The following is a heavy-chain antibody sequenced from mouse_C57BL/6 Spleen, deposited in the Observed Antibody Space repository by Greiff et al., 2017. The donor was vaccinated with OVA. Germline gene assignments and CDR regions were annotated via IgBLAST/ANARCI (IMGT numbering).Heavy chain of an antibody. CDR1: GYSFTDYN. D-gene: IGHD2-4*01. V-gene: IGHV1-39*01. J-gene: IGHJ2*01. Sequence: VQLQQSEPELVKPGASVKISCKASGYSFTDYNMNWVKQSNGKSLEWIGVINPNYGTTSYNQKFEGKATLTVDQSSSTAYMQLNSLTSEDSAVYYCAREEIYYDYDDGGYYFDYWGQGTTLTVSS. CDR3: AREEIYYDYDDGGYYFDY. CDR2: INPNYGTT.